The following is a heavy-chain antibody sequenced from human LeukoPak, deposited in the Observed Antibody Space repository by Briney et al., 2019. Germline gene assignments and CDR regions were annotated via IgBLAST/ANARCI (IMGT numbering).Heavy chain of an antibody. CDR1: GFAFSTYW. J-gene: IGHJ4*02. CDR3: ARFGC. D-gene: IGHD3-3*01. Sequence: GGSLRLSCAASGFAFSTYWMHWVRQAPGKGLVWVSRINSDGSRPTYADSVKGRFTISRGNAKTSLYLQMNSLRAEDTAVYYCARFGCWGQGTLVTVSS. CDR2: INSDGSRP. V-gene: IGHV3-74*01.